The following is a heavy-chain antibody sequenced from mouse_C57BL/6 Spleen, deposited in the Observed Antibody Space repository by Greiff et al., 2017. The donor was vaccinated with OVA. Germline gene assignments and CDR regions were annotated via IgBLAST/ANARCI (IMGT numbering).Heavy chain of an antibody. D-gene: IGHD1-1*01. V-gene: IGHV1-52*01. J-gene: IGHJ2*01. CDR2: IDPSVSET. CDR1: GYTFTSYW. CDR3: ARAITTVVATDYFDY. Sequence: LQQPGAELVRPGSSVKLSCKASGYTFTSYWMHWVKQRPIQGLEWIGNIDPSVSETPYNQKFKDKATLTVDKSSSTAYMQLSSLTSEDSAVYYGARAITTVVATDYFDYWGQGTTLTVSS.